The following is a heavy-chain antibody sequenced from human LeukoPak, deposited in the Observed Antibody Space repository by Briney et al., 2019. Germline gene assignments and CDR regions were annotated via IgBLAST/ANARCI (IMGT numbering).Heavy chain of an antibody. D-gene: IGHD5-12*01. Sequence: PGGSLRLSCAASGFTFTTNAMSWVRQAPGKGLEWVSAISGRTGGTYYADSVKGRFTISRDNSKSTLYLQMDSLRAEDTVVYYCAKCGNSGCHLIDYWGQGTLVTVSS. CDR3: AKCGNSGCHLIDY. CDR1: GFTFTTNA. CDR2: ISGRTGGT. V-gene: IGHV3-23*01. J-gene: IGHJ4*02.